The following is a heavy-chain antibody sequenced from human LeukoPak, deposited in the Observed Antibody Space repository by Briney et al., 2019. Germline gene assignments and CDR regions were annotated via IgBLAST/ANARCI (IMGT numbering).Heavy chain of an antibody. D-gene: IGHD1-26*01. CDR3: AKFQWELLTFDY. J-gene: IGHJ4*02. V-gene: IGHV3-23*01. Sequence: PGGPRRLSCAASGFTFTSNAMSWARQAPGKGLEWVSAISGSGGSTYYADSVKGRFTISRDNSKNTLYLQMNSLRAEDTAVYYCAKFQWELLTFDYWGQGTLVTVSS. CDR1: GFTFTSNA. CDR2: ISGSGGST.